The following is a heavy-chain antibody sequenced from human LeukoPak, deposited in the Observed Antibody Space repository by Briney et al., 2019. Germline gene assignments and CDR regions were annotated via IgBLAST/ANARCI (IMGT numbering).Heavy chain of an antibody. D-gene: IGHD2-2*01. J-gene: IGHJ4*02. CDR3: AGHSTSWELSPRYYFDY. Sequence: SETLSLTCTVSGGSISSYYWSWIRQPPGKGLEWIGYIYYSGSTNYNPSLKSRVTISVDTSKNQFSLKLSSVTAADTAVYYCAGHSTSWELSPRYYFDYWGQGTLVTVSS. CDR1: GGSISSYY. V-gene: IGHV4-59*08. CDR2: IYYSGST.